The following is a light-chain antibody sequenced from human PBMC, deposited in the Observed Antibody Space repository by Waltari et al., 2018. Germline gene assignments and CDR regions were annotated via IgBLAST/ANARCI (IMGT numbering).Light chain of an antibody. CDR1: QSVLYSSNNKNY. V-gene: IGKV4-1*01. CDR3: QQYYSTPLT. Sequence: DIVMTQSPDSLAVSLGERATINCKSSQSVLYSSNNKNYLAWYQQKPGQPPKLLIYGESTRESGVPDRFSGSGSGTDFTLTISSLQAEDVAVYYCQQYYSTPLTFGGGTKVEIK. J-gene: IGKJ4*01. CDR2: GES.